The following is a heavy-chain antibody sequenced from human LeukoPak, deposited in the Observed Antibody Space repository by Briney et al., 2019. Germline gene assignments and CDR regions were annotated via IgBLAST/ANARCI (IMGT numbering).Heavy chain of an antibody. CDR3: AKILAYYYGSGGLKKNWYFDL. V-gene: IGHV3-23*01. J-gene: IGHJ2*01. CDR1: GFTFSSYA. CDR2: ISGSGGST. Sequence: PGGSLRLSCAASGFTFSSYAMSWVRQAPGKGLEWVSAISGSGGSTYYADSVKGRFTISRDNSKNTLYLQMNSLRAEDTAVYYCAKILAYYYGSGGLKKNWYFDLWGRGTLVTVSS. D-gene: IGHD3-10*01.